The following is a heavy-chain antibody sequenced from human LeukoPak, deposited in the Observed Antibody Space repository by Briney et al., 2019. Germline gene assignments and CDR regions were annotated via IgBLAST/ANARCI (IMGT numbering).Heavy chain of an antibody. J-gene: IGHJ3*02. V-gene: IGHV3-9*03. D-gene: IGHD3-22*01. Sequence: PWRSLTLSCAASGVTFGGYAMRWVRQAPGKGLEWVWGISCSGGSIGYASSVKGLVTIFRDNAKNSLYLQMNSLRAEDMALYSCANDIWYYYDSSAFDIWGQGTMVTVSS. CDR3: ANDIWYYYDSSAFDI. CDR1: GVTFGGYA. CDR2: ISCSGGSI.